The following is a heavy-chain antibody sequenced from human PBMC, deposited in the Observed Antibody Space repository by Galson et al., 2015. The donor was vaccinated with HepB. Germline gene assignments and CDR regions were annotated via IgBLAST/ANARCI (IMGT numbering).Heavy chain of an antibody. CDR2: ISGYNGQT. V-gene: IGHV1-18*04. CDR3: ARDGDYTKAYDY. J-gene: IGHJ4*02. Sequence: SVKVSCKASGYTFTTYTISWVRQAPGQGLEWMGWISGYNGQTDYAQKFQGRVTMTTDTSTSTASMELRSLRSDDTALYYCARDGDYTKAYDYWGQGTLVTVSS. CDR1: GYTFTTYT. D-gene: IGHD4-11*01.